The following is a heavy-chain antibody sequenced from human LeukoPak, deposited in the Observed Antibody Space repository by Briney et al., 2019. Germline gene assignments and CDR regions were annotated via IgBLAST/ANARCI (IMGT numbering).Heavy chain of an antibody. Sequence: ASVKVSCKASGGTFSSYAISWVRQAPGQGLEWMGWISTYNGNTNYAQKLQGRVTMTTDTSTSTAYMELGSLRSDDTAVYYCARGDYYDSSGSDYWGQGTLVTVSS. CDR2: ISTYNGNT. CDR1: GGTFSSYA. CDR3: ARGDYYDSSGSDY. V-gene: IGHV1-18*01. J-gene: IGHJ4*02. D-gene: IGHD3-22*01.